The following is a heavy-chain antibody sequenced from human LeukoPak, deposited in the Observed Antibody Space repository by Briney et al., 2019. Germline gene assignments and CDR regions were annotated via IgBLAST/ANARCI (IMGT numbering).Heavy chain of an antibody. Sequence: ASVKVSCKASGYTFTGYYMHWVRQAPGQGLEWMGWINPNSGGTNYAQKFQGRVTMTRDTSISTAYMELSRLRSDDTAVYYCASRGTDIVVVPAARGNAFDIWGQGTMVTVSS. V-gene: IGHV1-2*02. CDR1: GYTFTGYY. J-gene: IGHJ3*02. CDR3: ASRGTDIVVVPAARGNAFDI. D-gene: IGHD2-2*01. CDR2: INPNSGGT.